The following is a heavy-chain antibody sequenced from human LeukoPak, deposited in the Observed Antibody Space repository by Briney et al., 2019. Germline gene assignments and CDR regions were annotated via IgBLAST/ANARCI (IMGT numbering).Heavy chain of an antibody. CDR1: GYTFTSYD. D-gene: IGHD3-22*01. J-gene: IGHJ5*02. V-gene: IGHV1-8*01. Sequence: ASVKVSCKASGYTFTSYDINWVRQATGQGLEWMGWMNPNSGNTGYAQKFQGRVTMTRNTSISTAYMELSSLRSEDTAVYYCARGRGYYDSSGYFRFDPWGQGTLVTVSS. CDR3: ARGRGYYDSSGYFRFDP. CDR2: MNPNSGNT.